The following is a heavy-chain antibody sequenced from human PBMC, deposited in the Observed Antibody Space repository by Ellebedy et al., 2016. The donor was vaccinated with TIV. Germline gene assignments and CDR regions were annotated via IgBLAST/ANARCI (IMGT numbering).Heavy chain of an antibody. D-gene: IGHD2-15*01. Sequence: MPSETLSLTCTVSGGSISSYYWSWIRQPAGKGLAWIGRIYTSGSTNYNPSLKSLVTMSVDTSKNQFSLKLSSVTAADTAVYYCAGTVVAANNWFDPWGQGTLVTVSS. J-gene: IGHJ5*02. CDR1: GGSISSYY. CDR3: AGTVVAANNWFDP. CDR2: IYTSGST. V-gene: IGHV4-4*07.